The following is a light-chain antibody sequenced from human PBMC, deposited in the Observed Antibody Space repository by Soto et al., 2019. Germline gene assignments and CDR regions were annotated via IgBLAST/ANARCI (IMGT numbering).Light chain of an antibody. V-gene: IGKV1-6*01. CDR3: LQDRHYPRT. J-gene: IGKJ1*01. Sequence: AIQMTQSPSSLSASVGDRVTITCRASQGIRNNLGWYQQKPGKPPKLLIYAASSLQSGVPSRFSGSGSGTDFTLTISSLQPEDFATYYCLQDRHYPRTFGQGTKVEIK. CDR1: QGIRNN. CDR2: AAS.